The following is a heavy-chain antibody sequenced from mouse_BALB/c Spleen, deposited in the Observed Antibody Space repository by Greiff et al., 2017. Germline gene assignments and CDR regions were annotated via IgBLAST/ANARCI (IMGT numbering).Heavy chain of an antibody. Sequence: EVQRVESGGGLVQPGGSRKLSCAASGFTFSSFGMHWVRQAPEKGLEWVAYISSGSSTIYYADTVKGRFTISRDNPKNTLFLQMTSLRSEDTAMYYCATDYGDYWGQGTTLTVSS. V-gene: IGHV5-17*02. CDR3: ATDYGDY. D-gene: IGHD2-4*01. J-gene: IGHJ2*01. CDR1: GFTFSSFG. CDR2: ISSGSSTI.